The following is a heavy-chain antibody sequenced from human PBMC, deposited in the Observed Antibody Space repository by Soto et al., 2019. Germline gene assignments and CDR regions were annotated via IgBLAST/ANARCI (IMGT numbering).Heavy chain of an antibody. CDR2: INPYNGGT. CDR3: ARDGGYCSSTSCYRAIDC. D-gene: IGHD2-2*02. V-gene: IGHV1-2*06. CDR1: GYIFTDYY. Sequence: GASVKVSCKASGYIFTDYYMHWVRQAPGQELGWMGRINPYNGGTNYAQKFQGRVTMTTDTSMSTAYMELRSLRSDDTAVYYCARDGGYCSSTSCYRAIDCWGQGTLVTVSS. J-gene: IGHJ4*02.